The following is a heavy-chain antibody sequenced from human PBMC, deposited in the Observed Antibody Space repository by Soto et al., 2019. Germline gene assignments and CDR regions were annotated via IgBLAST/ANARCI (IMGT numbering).Heavy chain of an antibody. CDR2: ISSGSTYI. CDR1: GISFSRSS. J-gene: IGHJ5*02. D-gene: IGHD3-22*01. V-gene: IGHV3-21*06. CDR3: ARDPSYVFDSSVYPRGFDT. Sequence: EMQLVESGGGLVKPGGSLRLSCAASGISFSRSSMNWVRQAPAKGLEWVSSISSGSTYIYYADSVKGRFTISRDNAKNSLYLKMNSLRSEDTAVYYCARDPSYVFDSSVYPRGFDTWGQGTLVTVSS.